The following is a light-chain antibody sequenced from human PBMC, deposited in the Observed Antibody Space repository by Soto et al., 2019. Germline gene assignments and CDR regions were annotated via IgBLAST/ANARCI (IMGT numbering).Light chain of an antibody. V-gene: IGLV1-40*01. CDR3: QSYDSSVSGYV. J-gene: IGLJ1*01. CDR1: SSGTGPDYD. Sequence: QSVLTQPPSVSGAPGQRVTISCTGSSSGTGPDYDVHWYQQLPAIAPKLLIYGNTNRPSGVPDRFSGSRSGTSASLAITGLQAEDEADYYCQSYDSSVSGYVCGTGSKVTVL. CDR2: GNT.